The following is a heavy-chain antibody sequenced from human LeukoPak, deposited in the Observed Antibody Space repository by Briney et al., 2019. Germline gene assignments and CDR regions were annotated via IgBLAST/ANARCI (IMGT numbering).Heavy chain of an antibody. CDR1: GFTFSSYW. V-gene: IGHV3-7*01. D-gene: IGHD6-13*01. CDR3: ARLPGIAAADEYYFDY. J-gene: IGHJ4*02. Sequence: PGGSLRLSCAASGFTFSSYWMSWVRQAPGKGLEWVANIKQDGSEKYYVDSVKGRSTISRDNAKNSLYLQMNSLRAEDTAVYYCARLPGIAAADEYYFDYWGQGTLVTVSS. CDR2: IKQDGSEK.